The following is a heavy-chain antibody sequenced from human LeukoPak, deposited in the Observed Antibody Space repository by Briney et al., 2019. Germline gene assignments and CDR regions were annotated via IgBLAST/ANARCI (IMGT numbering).Heavy chain of an antibody. CDR1: DYSISSGYY. Sequence: PSETLSLTCAVSDYSISSGYYWGWIRQPPGKGLEWTGTIYHSGSTYYNPSLKSRVTISVDTSENQFSLKLTSVTAADTAVYYCARVRGYCSSTICYRYYFDYWGQGTPVTVSS. CDR2: IYHSGST. J-gene: IGHJ4*02. V-gene: IGHV4-38-2*01. D-gene: IGHD2-2*01. CDR3: ARVRGYCSSTICYRYYFDY.